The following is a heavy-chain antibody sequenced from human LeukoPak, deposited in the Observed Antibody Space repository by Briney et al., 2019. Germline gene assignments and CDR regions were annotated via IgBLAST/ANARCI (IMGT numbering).Heavy chain of an antibody. Sequence: SETLSLTCTVSGGSISSYYWSWIRQPPGKGLEWIGYVSYSGSTNYNPSLKSRITISVDTSKNQFSLKLSSVTAADTAVYYCARDAVFGALTGAGFDPWGQGTLVTVSS. CDR2: VSYSGST. CDR1: GGSISSYY. D-gene: IGHD3-3*01. CDR3: ARDAVFGALTGAGFDP. V-gene: IGHV4-59*12. J-gene: IGHJ5*02.